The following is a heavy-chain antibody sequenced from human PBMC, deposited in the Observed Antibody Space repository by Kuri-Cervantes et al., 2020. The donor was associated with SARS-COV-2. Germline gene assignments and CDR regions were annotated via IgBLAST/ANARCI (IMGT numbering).Heavy chain of an antibody. CDR3: ARVPATGPVAGGFDS. D-gene: IGHD2-21*01. CDR2: INHTGST. Sequence: GSLRLSCAVSGYSISSGYYWGWIRQPPGKGLEWIGEINHTGSTNYNPSLKSRVTISAVTSKNQFSLKVNSVTAADTAMYYCARVPATGPVAGGFDSWGLGTLVTVSS. CDR1: GYSISSGYY. V-gene: IGHV4-38-2*01. J-gene: IGHJ4*02.